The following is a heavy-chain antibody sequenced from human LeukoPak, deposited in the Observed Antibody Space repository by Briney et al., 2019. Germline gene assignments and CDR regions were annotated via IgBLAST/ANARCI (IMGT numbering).Heavy chain of an antibody. D-gene: IGHD3-10*01. V-gene: IGHV4-39*01. CDR3: ARQSRTVLWFGELSGRGPMDV. CDR2: IYYSGST. Sequence: SETLPLTCTFSGGSISSSSYYWGWIRQPPGKGLEWSGGIYYSGSTYYNPSLKSRVTISVDTSKNQFSLKLSSVTAADTAVYYCARQSRTVLWFGELSGRGPMDVWGQGTTVTVSS. CDR1: GGSISSSSYY. J-gene: IGHJ6*02.